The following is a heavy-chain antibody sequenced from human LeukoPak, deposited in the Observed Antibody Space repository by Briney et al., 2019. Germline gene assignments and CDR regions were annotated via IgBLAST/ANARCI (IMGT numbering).Heavy chain of an antibody. J-gene: IGHJ4*02. D-gene: IGHD2-15*01. CDR1: GFSFSSFG. V-gene: IGHV3-30*04. CDR2: ISYDGSNK. Sequence: PGGSLRLSCGASGFSFSSFGMHWVRQAPGKGLQWVAVISYDGSNKYYADSVKGRFTISRDNSKNTLYLQMNSLRAEDAAVYYCAKAPVTTCSGAYCYPFDYWGQGTLVTVSS. CDR3: AKAPVTTCSGAYCYPFDY.